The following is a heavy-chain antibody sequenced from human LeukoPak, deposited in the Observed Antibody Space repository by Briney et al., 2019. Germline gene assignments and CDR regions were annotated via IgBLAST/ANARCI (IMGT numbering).Heavy chain of an antibody. CDR2: ISAYNGNT. D-gene: IGHD3-22*01. Sequence: GASVKVSCKASGYTFTSYGISWVRQAPGQGLEWMGWISAYNGNTNYAQKLQGRVTMTTDTSTSTAYMELRSLRSDDTAVYYCVRDFPYYDSSGYLRDAFDIWGQGTMVTVSS. J-gene: IGHJ3*02. CDR3: VRDFPYYDSSGYLRDAFDI. V-gene: IGHV1-18*01. CDR1: GYTFTSYG.